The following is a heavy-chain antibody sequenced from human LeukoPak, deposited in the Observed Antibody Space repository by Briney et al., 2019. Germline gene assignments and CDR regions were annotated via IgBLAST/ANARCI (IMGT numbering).Heavy chain of an antibody. Sequence: PGGSLRLSCAASGFTFNSFAMSWVRQAPGKGLEWVSAISGSAGSTYYADSVKGRFTISRDNSGNTLYLQMNRPRVEDTAIYYCAKDRHISGWYYFDSWGQGTLVTVSS. CDR1: GFTFNSFA. CDR3: AKDRHISGWYYFDS. CDR2: ISGSAGST. D-gene: IGHD6-19*01. J-gene: IGHJ4*02. V-gene: IGHV3-23*01.